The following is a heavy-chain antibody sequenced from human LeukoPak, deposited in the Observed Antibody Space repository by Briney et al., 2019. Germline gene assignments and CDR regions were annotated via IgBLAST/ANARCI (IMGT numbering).Heavy chain of an antibody. V-gene: IGHV4-38-2*02. CDR2: IYYSGST. CDR3: ARVGHDYVWGSYRLNLGYFDY. J-gene: IGHJ4*02. CDR1: GYSISSGYY. D-gene: IGHD3-16*02. Sequence: SETLSLTCTVSGYSISSGYYWGWIRQPPGKGLEWIGSIYYSGSTNYNPSLKSRVTISVDTSKNQFSLKLSSVTAADTAVYYCARVGHDYVWGSYRLNLGYFDYWGQGTLVTVSS.